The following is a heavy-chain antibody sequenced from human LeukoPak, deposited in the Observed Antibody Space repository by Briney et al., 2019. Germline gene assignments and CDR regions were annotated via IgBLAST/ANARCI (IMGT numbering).Heavy chain of an antibody. V-gene: IGHV1-8*01. CDR2: MNPNSGNT. Sequence: ASVKVSCKASGYTFTSYDINWVRQATGQGLEWMGWMNPNSGNTGYAQKFQGRVTMTRNTPISTAYMELSSLRSEDTAVYYCARGRANYGSGSYFFPDYWGQGTLVTVSS. D-gene: IGHD3-10*01. J-gene: IGHJ4*02. CDR1: GYTFTSYD. CDR3: ARGRANYGSGSYFFPDY.